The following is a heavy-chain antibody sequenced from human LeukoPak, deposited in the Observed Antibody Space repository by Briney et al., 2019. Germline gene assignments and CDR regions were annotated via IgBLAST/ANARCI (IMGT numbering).Heavy chain of an antibody. J-gene: IGHJ4*02. D-gene: IGHD3-9*01. V-gene: IGHV3-23*01. CDR1: GSTFSSYA. CDR3: AKDRAYDILTGYYSPDY. Sequence: GGSLRLSCAASGSTFSSYAMSWVRQAPGKGLEWVSAISGSGGSTYYADSVKGRFTISRDNSKNTLYLQMNSLRAEDTAVYYCAKDRAYDILTGYYSPDYWGQGTLVTVSS. CDR2: ISGSGGST.